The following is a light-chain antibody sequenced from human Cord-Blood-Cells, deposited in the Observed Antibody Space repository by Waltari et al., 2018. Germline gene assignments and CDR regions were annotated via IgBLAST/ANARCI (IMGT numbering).Light chain of an antibody. J-gene: IGKJ1*01. CDR3: QQSYSTPWT. CDR1: QSIRSY. CDR2: AGS. Sequence: DIEMTQSPSSLYASVGDRVRITCWASQSIRSYLNWYQQEPGKAPTLLIYAGSSLQSGVPSRFSGSGSGADCTLTISSLQPEDFATYCGQQSYSTPWTFGQGTTVEIK. V-gene: IGKV1-39*01.